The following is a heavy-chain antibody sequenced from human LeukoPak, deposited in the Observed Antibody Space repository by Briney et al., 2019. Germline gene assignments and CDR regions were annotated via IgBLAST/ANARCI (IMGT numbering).Heavy chain of an antibody. CDR3: AGHTYTGLGDY. Sequence: KPSETLSLTCTVSGGSISSYYWSWIRQPPGKGLEWIGYIYYSGSTNYNPSLKSRVTMSVDTSKNQFSLKLSSVTVADTAVYYCAGHTYTGLGDYWGQGTLVTVSS. CDR1: GGSISSYY. V-gene: IGHV4-59*01. J-gene: IGHJ4*02. D-gene: IGHD6-19*01. CDR2: IYYSGST.